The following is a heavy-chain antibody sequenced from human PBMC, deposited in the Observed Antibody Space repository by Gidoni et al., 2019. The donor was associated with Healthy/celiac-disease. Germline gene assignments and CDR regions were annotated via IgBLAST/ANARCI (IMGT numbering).Heavy chain of an antibody. CDR2: IKQDGSEK. V-gene: IGHV3-7*01. Sequence: EVQLVESGGGLVQPGGSLRLSCAASGFTFSSYWMRWVRQAPGKGLEWVANIKQDGSEKYYVDSVKGRFTISRDNAKNSLYLQMNSLRAEDTAVYYCAREYYDILTGYYAHWGQGTLVTVSS. J-gene: IGHJ4*02. CDR1: GFTFSSYW. D-gene: IGHD3-9*01. CDR3: AREYYDILTGYYAH.